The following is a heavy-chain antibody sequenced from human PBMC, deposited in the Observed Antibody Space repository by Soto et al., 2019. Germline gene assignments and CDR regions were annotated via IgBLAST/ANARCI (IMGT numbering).Heavy chain of an antibody. J-gene: IGHJ4*02. V-gene: IGHV4-39*01. CDR2: IFYSGGP. CDR1: GGSVRSSTYY. CDR3: ARQSGAMAYYFDS. Sequence: PSETLSLTCTVSGGSVRSSTYYWGWIRQPPGKGLEWIGSIFYSGGPHYNPSLKTRLTVSLDTSKNRFSLKLSSVTAADTATYFCARQSGAMAYYFDSWGQGTQVTVSS. D-gene: IGHD4-17*01.